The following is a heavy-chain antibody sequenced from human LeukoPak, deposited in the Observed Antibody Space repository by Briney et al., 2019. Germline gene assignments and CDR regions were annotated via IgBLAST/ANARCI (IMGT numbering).Heavy chain of an antibody. Sequence: GGSLRLSCAASGFTFSSYSMNWVRQAPGKGLEWASYISSSSSTIYYADSVKGRFTISRDNAKNSLYLQMNSLRDEDTAVYYCAREPYCGGDCPALDYWGQGTLVTVSS. CDR2: ISSSSSTI. V-gene: IGHV3-48*02. J-gene: IGHJ4*02. CDR3: AREPYCGGDCPALDY. CDR1: GFTFSSYS. D-gene: IGHD2-21*02.